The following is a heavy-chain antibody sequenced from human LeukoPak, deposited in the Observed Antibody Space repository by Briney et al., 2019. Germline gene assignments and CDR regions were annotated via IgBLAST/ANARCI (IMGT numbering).Heavy chain of an antibody. CDR1: GGSISNGLYY. CDR2: IYYSGST. CDR3: ARDTAMAPLHFDY. V-gene: IGHV4-31*03. J-gene: IGHJ4*02. D-gene: IGHD5-18*01. Sequence: SETLSLTCTVSGGSISNGLYYWTWIRQHPGKGLEWIGYIYYSGSTYYNPSLKSRVTISVDTSKNQFSLKLSSVTAADTAVYYCARDTAMAPLHFDYWGQGTLVTVSS.